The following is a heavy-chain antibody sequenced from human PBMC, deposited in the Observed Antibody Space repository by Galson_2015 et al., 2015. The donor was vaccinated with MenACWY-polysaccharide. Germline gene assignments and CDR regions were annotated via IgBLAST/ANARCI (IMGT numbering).Heavy chain of an antibody. V-gene: IGHV4-4*07. J-gene: IGHJ4*02. CDR1: GASISGYY. Sequence: SETLSLTCTVSGASISGYYWSWIRQPAGKGLEWIGRIYTSGSTYYNPSLKSRVTMSVDTSKNQFSLKLSSVTAADTAVYYCARDGIGTGGTTPGVHWGQGTLVTVSS. CDR2: IYTSGST. D-gene: IGHD1-1*01. CDR3: ARDGIGTGGTTPGVH.